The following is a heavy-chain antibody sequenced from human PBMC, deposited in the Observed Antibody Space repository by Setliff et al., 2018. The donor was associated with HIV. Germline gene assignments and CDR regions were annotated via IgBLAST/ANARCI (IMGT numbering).Heavy chain of an antibody. D-gene: IGHD6-19*01. CDR3: ARAPFPVAGFDYFDH. Sequence: KTSETLSLTCEVSGGSISNYYWSWIRQPAGKGLEWIGRIFSSGNTYYNPSLKSRVTMSVDTSKNQFSLNLNSVTAADTAIYYCARAPFPVAGFDYFDHWGQGTQVTVSS. CDR1: GGSISNYY. V-gene: IGHV4-4*07. J-gene: IGHJ4*02. CDR2: IFSSGNT.